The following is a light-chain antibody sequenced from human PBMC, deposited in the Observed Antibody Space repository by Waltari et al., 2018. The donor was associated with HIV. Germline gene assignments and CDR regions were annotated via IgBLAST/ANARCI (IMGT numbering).Light chain of an antibody. CDR1: TSDVGAYKS. V-gene: IGLV2-14*01. Sequence: QSALTPPASVSGSPGPAINISCTGTTSDVGAYKSVSWYQPHPGKAPKLMIYEVRNRPSGVSNRFSGSKSGNTASLTISGLQAEDEADYFCSSYTSSSTLVFGSGTKVTVL. J-gene: IGLJ1*01. CDR3: SSYTSSSTLV. CDR2: EVR.